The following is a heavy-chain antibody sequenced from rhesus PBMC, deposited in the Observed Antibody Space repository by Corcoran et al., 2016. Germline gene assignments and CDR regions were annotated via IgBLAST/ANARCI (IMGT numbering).Heavy chain of an antibody. J-gene: IGHJ6*01. Sequence: QVQLQESGPGLVKPSETLSLTCAVSGGSISSGYYYWSWIRQPPGKGLEWIGEITYSGSTSYNPSPKGRVTISRDTSKNQFSLKLSSVTAADTAVYYCAREGFRIQQKYYYGLDSWGQGVVVTVSS. D-gene: IGHD4-23*01. CDR1: GGSISSGYYY. CDR2: ITYSGST. CDR3: AREGFRIQQKYYYGLDS. V-gene: IGHV4-122*02.